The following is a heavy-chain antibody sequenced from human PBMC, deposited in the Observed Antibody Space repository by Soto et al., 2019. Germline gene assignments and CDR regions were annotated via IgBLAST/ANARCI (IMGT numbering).Heavy chain of an antibody. V-gene: IGHV1-69*01. CDR2: IIPIFGTA. CDR1: GGTFSSYA. CDR3: ARYGRAIFGVVIIPNYGMDV. D-gene: IGHD3-3*01. Sequence: QVQLVQSGAEVKKPGSSVKVSCKASGGTFSSYAISWVRQAPGQGLEWMGGIIPIFGTANYAQKFQGRVTITADESTSTAYMELSSLRSEDTAVYYCARYGRAIFGVVIIPNYGMDVWGQGTTVTVSS. J-gene: IGHJ6*02.